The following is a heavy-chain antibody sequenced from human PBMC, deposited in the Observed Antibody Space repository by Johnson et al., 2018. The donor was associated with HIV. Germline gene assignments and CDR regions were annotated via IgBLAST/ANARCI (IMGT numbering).Heavy chain of an antibody. J-gene: IGHJ3*02. D-gene: IGHD6-13*01. CDR3: ASSLCSRSHDALDM. CDR2: ISDDGSIQ. V-gene: IGHV3-30*04. CDR1: GFTFSSYA. Sequence: QVQLVESGGGVVQSGRSLRLSCAASGFTFSSYAMNWVRQAPGKGLEWVAGISDDGSIQNYGDLKGRLTISRENAKKTRYQEMNSLRVDDTAVYYCASSLCSRSHDALDMWGQGTMVTVSS.